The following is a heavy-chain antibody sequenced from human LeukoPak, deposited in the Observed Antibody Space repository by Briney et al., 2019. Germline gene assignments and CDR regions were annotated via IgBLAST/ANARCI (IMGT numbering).Heavy chain of an antibody. Sequence: GGSLRLSCRASGFTFSDSAMTWVRQAPGKGLEWVSVISTSGANTYYADSVKGRFTISRDNSKNTLFLQMSSLRAEDTAVYHCAKDRMMAQWGQGTLVTVSS. J-gene: IGHJ4*02. CDR1: GFTFSDSA. D-gene: IGHD3-16*01. CDR2: ISTSGANT. CDR3: AKDRMMAQ. V-gene: IGHV3-23*01.